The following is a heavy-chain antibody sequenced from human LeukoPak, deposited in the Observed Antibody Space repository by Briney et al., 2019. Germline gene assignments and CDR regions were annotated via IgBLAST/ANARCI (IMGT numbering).Heavy chain of an antibody. V-gene: IGHV3-30*02. D-gene: IGHD3-10*01. Sequence: GGSLRLSCAASGFTFSTYGMHWVRQAPGKGLEWVAFIRYDGSNKYYADSVKGRFTISRDNSKNTVYLQMNSLRAEDTAVYYCAKGRSGSYHRDNWFDPWGQGTLVTVSS. CDR1: GFTFSTYG. J-gene: IGHJ5*02. CDR2: IRYDGSNK. CDR3: AKGRSGSYHRDNWFDP.